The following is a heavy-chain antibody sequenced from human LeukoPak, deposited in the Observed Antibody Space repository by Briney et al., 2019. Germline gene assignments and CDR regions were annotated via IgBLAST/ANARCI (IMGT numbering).Heavy chain of an antibody. CDR1: GFTVSSNY. J-gene: IGHJ4*02. Sequence: PGGSLRLSCAASGFTVSSNYMSWVRQAPGKGLEWVAFIRYDGSNKYYADSVKGRFTISRDNSKNTLYLQMNSLRAEDTAVYYCAKASGTYYYDSSGFDYWGQGTLVTVSS. V-gene: IGHV3-30*02. D-gene: IGHD3-22*01. CDR2: IRYDGSNK. CDR3: AKASGTYYYDSSGFDY.